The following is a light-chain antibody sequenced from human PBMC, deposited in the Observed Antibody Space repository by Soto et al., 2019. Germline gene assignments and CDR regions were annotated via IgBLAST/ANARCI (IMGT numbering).Light chain of an antibody. CDR1: SSDVGGYNF. CDR2: DVS. Sequence: QSALTQLASVSGSPGQSITISCTGTSSDVGGYNFVSWYQQHPGKAPKFMIYDVSYRPSGVSNRFSGSKSGNTASLTISGLQAEDEADYYCSSYTSGTTLVIFGGGTKLTVL. CDR3: SSYTSGTTLVI. V-gene: IGLV2-14*01. J-gene: IGLJ2*01.